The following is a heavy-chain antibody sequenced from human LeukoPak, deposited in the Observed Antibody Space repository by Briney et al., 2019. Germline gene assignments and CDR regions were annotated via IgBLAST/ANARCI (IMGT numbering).Heavy chain of an antibody. Sequence: GGSLRLSCAASGFTFSNAWMSWVRQAPGKGLEWVGRIKSKTDGGTTDYAAPVKGRFTISRDDSKNTLYLQMNSLKTEDTAVYYCTLGSYYCLYYYGMDVWGQGTTVTVSS. V-gene: IGHV3-15*01. CDR1: GFTFSNAW. CDR2: IKSKTDGGTT. CDR3: TLGSYYCLYYYGMDV. D-gene: IGHD3-10*01. J-gene: IGHJ6*02.